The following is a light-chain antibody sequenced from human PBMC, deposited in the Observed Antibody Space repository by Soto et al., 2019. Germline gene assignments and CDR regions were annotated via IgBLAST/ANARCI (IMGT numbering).Light chain of an antibody. CDR3: SPYGCGNNLL. CDR1: SSDVGGYNY. V-gene: IGLV2-8*01. J-gene: IGLJ2*01. Sequence: QSALTQPPSASGSPGQSVTISCTGTSSDVGGYNYVSWYQQHPGKAPKLMIYEVTKRPSGVPDRFSGSKSDNTASLTVSGLQAEDEADYYCSPYGCGNNLLFGGGTKLTVL. CDR2: EVT.